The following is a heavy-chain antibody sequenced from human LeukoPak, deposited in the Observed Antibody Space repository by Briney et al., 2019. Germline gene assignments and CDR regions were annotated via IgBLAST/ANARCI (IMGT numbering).Heavy chain of an antibody. V-gene: IGHV1-69*04. CDR1: GGTFSSYA. J-gene: IGHJ4*02. Sequence: GVSVKVSCKASGGTFSSYAISWVRQAPGQGLEWMGRIIPILGIANYAQKFQGRVTITADKSTSTAYMELSSLRSEDTAVYYCARESIAVAGTIDYWGQGTLVTVSS. CDR3: ARESIAVAGTIDY. CDR2: IIPILGIA. D-gene: IGHD6-19*01.